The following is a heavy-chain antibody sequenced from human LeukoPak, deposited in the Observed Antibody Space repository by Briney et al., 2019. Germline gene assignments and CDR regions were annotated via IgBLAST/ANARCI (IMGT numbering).Heavy chain of an antibody. J-gene: IGHJ4*02. Sequence: GVSLRLSCAASGFTFSDYYMSWIRQAPGKGLEWVSYISGSSTYTNYAESVKGRFTISRDNAKNLLYLQMNSLRAEDTAVYHCARDCTSTSCYVFDYWGQGTLVSVSS. D-gene: IGHD2-2*01. CDR2: ISGSSTYT. CDR3: ARDCTSTSCYVFDY. V-gene: IGHV3-11*05. CDR1: GFTFSDYY.